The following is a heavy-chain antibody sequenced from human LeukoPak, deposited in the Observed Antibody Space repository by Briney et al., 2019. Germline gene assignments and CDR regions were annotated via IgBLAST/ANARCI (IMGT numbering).Heavy chain of an antibody. CDR1: GGSISSGGYY. J-gene: IGHJ4*02. V-gene: IGHV4-31*03. D-gene: IGHD2-8*01. CDR3: ARDNDDGYYFDY. CDR2: IYYSGST. Sequence: SQTLSLTCTVSGGSISSGGYYWSWIRQHPGKGLEWIGYIYYSGSTYYNPSLKSRVTISVDTSKNQFSLKLSSVTAADTAVYYCARDNDDGYYFDYWGQGTLVTVSS.